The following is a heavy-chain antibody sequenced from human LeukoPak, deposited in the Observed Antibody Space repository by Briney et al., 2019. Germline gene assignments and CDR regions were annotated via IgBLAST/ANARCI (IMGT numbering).Heavy chain of an antibody. J-gene: IGHJ4*02. CDR1: GYIFTSYF. CDR3: ARRSSGSGGSCYDY. Sequence: SVKVSCKASGYIFTSYFMHWVRQAPGQGLEWMGGIIPIFGTANYAQKFQGRVTITADKSTSTAYMELSSLRSEDTAVYYCARRSSGSGGSCYDYWGQGTLVTVSS. D-gene: IGHD2-15*01. V-gene: IGHV1-69*06. CDR2: IIPIFGTA.